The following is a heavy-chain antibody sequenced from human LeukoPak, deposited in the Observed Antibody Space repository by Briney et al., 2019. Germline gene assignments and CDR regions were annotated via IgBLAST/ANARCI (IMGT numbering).Heavy chain of an antibody. J-gene: IGHJ3*02. D-gene: IGHD3-10*01. V-gene: IGHV1-69*05. Sequence: EASVKVSCKASGGTFSSYAISWVRQAPGQGLEWMGGIIPIFGTANYAQKFQGRVTITTDESTSTAYMELSSLRSEDTAVYYCARRDYYALDAFDIWGQGTMVTVSS. CDR1: GGTFSSYA. CDR2: IIPIFGTA. CDR3: ARRDYYALDAFDI.